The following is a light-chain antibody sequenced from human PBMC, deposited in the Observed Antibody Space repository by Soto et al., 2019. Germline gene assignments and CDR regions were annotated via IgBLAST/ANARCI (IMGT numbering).Light chain of an antibody. V-gene: IGKV3-15*01. CDR3: QQYNKWPPWT. CDR2: GAS. Sequence: EIVMTQSPATLSVSPGERATLSCRASQSVSSNLAWYQQKPGQAPRLLIYGASTRATGLPARFSGSGSGTEFTLTISSLQSEDFAVYYYQQYNKWPPWTFGQGTKVEIK. J-gene: IGKJ1*01. CDR1: QSVSSN.